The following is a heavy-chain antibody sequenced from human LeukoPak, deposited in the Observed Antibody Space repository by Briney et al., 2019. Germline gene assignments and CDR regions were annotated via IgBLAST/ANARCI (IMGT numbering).Heavy chain of an antibody. Sequence: SETLSLTCAVYGGSFSGYYWSWIRQPPGKGLEWIGEINHSGSTNYNPSLKSRVTISVDTSKNQFSLKLSSVTAADTAVYYCARGSSGSYAGYYYYYYYMDDWGKGTTVTISS. V-gene: IGHV4-34*01. CDR3: ARGSSGSYAGYYYYYYYMDD. CDR2: INHSGST. D-gene: IGHD1-26*01. J-gene: IGHJ6*03. CDR1: GGSFSGYY.